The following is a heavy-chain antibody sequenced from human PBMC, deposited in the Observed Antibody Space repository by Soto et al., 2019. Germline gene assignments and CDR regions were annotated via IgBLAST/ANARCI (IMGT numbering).Heavy chain of an antibody. CDR1: GGSISSSDYY. Sequence: QLQLQESGPGLVKPSETLSLICTVSGGSISSSDYYWRWIRKHPGKGLEWLGSIYYTGTTYYSPSLKSRVTISIASPKTRFSLVLTSVTAAGGAFYDCVRHSCCYYVSWGQGTMVT. CDR2: IYYTGTT. V-gene: IGHV4-39*01. J-gene: IGHJ5*02. D-gene: IGHD3-10*01. CDR3: VRHSCCYYVS.